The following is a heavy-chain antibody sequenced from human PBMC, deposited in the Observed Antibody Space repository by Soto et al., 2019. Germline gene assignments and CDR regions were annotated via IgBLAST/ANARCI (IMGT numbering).Heavy chain of an antibody. D-gene: IGHD3-10*01. V-gene: IGHV3-23*01. CDR1: GFTVSSYA. CDR2: ISGSGGST. CDR3: AKDDSGYFDY. J-gene: IGHJ4*02. Sequence: GGYLRLSCAASGFTVSSYAMSWVRQAPGKGLEWVSAISGSGGSTYYADSVMGRFTVSRVNSKNTLYLQMNSLRAEDTAVYYCAKDDSGYFDYWGQGTLVTVSS.